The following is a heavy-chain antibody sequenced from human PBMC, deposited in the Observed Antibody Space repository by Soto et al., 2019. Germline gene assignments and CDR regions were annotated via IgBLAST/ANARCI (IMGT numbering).Heavy chain of an antibody. V-gene: IGHV3-23*01. Sequence: GGSLRLSCAASGFTFSSYVMSWVRQAPGKGLEWVSAISSSGGSTYYADSVKGRFTISRDNSKNTLYLQMNSLRAEDTAVYYCAKDLSRRSSFGFDAFDVWGQGTMVTVSS. D-gene: IGHD2-2*01. J-gene: IGHJ3*01. CDR3: AKDLSRRSSFGFDAFDV. CDR2: ISSSGGST. CDR1: GFTFSSYV.